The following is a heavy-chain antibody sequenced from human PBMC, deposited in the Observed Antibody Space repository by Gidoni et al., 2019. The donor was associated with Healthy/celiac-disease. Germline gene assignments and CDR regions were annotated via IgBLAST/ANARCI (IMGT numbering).Heavy chain of an antibody. J-gene: IGHJ4*02. Sequence: SWVRQAPGKGLEWVSGINWNGGSTGYADSVKGRFTISRDNAKNSLYLQMNSLRAEDTALYYCARQNSSSSWYLRYFDYWGQGTLVTVSS. CDR2: INWNGGST. V-gene: IGHV3-20*03. CDR3: ARQNSSSSWYLRYFDY. D-gene: IGHD6-13*01.